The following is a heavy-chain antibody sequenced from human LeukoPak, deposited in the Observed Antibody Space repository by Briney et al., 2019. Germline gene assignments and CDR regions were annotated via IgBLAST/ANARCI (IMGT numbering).Heavy chain of an antibody. CDR2: ISSSGSTI. CDR3: ARASNWSDADFEY. Sequence: GGSLRLSCAASGFTFSSYEMNWVRQAPGKGLEWVSYISSSGSTIYYADSVKGRFTISRDNAKKTLYLQMNSLRAEDTAVYYCARASNWSDADFEYWGQGTLVTVSS. V-gene: IGHV3-48*03. CDR1: GFTFSSYE. J-gene: IGHJ4*02. D-gene: IGHD1-1*01.